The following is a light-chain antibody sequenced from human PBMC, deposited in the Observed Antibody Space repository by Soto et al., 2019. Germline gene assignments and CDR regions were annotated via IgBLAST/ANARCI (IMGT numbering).Light chain of an antibody. Sequence: QSVLTQPPSVSAAPGQKVTISCSGSSSNIGNNYVSWYQQLPGTAPKLLIYDSNKRPSGIPDRFSGSKSGTSATLGITGLQTGDEADYYCGTWDSSLSAVVFGRGTKLTVL. CDR1: SSNIGNNY. V-gene: IGLV1-51*01. J-gene: IGLJ2*01. CDR3: GTWDSSLSAVV. CDR2: DSN.